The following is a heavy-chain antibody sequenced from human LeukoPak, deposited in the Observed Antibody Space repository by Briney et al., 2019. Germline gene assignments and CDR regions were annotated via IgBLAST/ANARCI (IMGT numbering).Heavy chain of an antibody. CDR1: GFTFTNYA. V-gene: IGHV3-23*01. CDR3: AKDLRSGSNYGFFDY. D-gene: IGHD3-10*01. Sequence: GGSLRLSCAASGFTFTNYAMGWVRQAPGKGLEWVSGISAGGGGTYYADSVKGRFTISRDNSKSTLYLQMNSLRAEDTAIYFCAKDLRSGSNYGFFDYWGQGTLVTVSS. J-gene: IGHJ4*02. CDR2: ISAGGGGT.